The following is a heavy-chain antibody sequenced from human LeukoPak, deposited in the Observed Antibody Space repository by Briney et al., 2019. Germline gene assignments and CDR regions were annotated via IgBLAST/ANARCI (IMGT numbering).Heavy chain of an antibody. CDR2: ISGSGAT. CDR1: GFTFSTYG. CDR3: ARVSSTVSSLNWFDS. Sequence: PGGSLRLSCAVSGFTFSTYGMSWVRQAPGKGLEWVSGISGSGATYYADSVKGRFTISRDNSKNTLFLQMSSLRAEDTAVYYCARVSSTVSSLNWFDSWGQGTLVAISS. V-gene: IGHV3-23*01. D-gene: IGHD2/OR15-2a*01. J-gene: IGHJ5*01.